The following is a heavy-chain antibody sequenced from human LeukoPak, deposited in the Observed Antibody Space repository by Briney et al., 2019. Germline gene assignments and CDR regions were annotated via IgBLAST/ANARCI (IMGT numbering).Heavy chain of an antibody. CDR1: GGTFSSYA. J-gene: IGHJ5*02. D-gene: IGHD1-26*01. V-gene: IGHV1-69*13. CDR3: ATKSRSGSYGGGKVRSWFDP. Sequence: ASVKVSCKASGGTFSSYAISWVRQAPGQGLEWMGGIIPIFGTANYAQKFQGRVTITADESTSTAYMELSSLRSEDTAVYYCATKSRSGSYGGGKVRSWFDPWGQGTLVTVSS. CDR2: IIPIFGTA.